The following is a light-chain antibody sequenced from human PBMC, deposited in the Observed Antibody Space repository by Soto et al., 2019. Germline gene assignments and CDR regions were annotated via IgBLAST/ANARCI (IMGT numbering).Light chain of an antibody. CDR2: KAS. V-gene: IGKV1-5*03. J-gene: IGKJ1*01. Sequence: DIQMTQSPPTLAASVGDRVTIACRASQSISSWLAWYQQKPGKAPKLLIYKASTLESGVPSRFSGSGSGTEFTLTISSLQTDDFATYYCQHYNSYSGTFGQGTKVEIK. CDR3: QHYNSYSGT. CDR1: QSISSW.